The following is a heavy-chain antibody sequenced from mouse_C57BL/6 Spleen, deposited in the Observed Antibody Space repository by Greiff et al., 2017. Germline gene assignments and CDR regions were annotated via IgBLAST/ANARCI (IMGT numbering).Heavy chain of an antibody. D-gene: IGHD2-4*01. CDR3: ARSGDYDRRAWFAY. Sequence: VQLQQPGAELVKPGASVKLSCKASGYTFTSYWMQWVKQRPGQGLEWIGEIDPSDSYTNYSQKFKGKATLTVDTSSSTAYMQLSSLTSEDSAVYYCARSGDYDRRAWFAYWGQGTLVTVSA. J-gene: IGHJ3*01. V-gene: IGHV1-50*01. CDR2: IDPSDSYT. CDR1: GYTFTSYW.